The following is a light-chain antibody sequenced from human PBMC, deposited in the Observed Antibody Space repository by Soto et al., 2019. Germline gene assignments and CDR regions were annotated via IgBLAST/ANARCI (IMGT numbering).Light chain of an antibody. V-gene: IGLV2-14*01. CDR1: SSDVGGYNY. CDR3: SSYTSISTLV. Sequence: QSALTQPASVSGSPGQSITISCTGTSSDVGGYNYVSWYQQHPAKAPKLMIYEVSNRPSGVSNRFSGSTSGNTASPTSSGLQADDEADYYCSSYTSISTLVFGTGTKLTVL. J-gene: IGLJ1*01. CDR2: EVS.